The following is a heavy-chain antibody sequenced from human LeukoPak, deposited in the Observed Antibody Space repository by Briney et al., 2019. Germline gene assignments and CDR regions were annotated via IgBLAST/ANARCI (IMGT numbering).Heavy chain of an antibody. D-gene: IGHD6-19*01. V-gene: IGHV4-39*01. CDR2: IYYSGST. J-gene: IGHJ4*02. CDR3: ARPSEYSSGWVDY. Sequence: PSETLSLTCTVSGGSTSSSSYYWGWIRQPPGKGREWIGSIYYSGSTYYNPSLKSRVTISVDTSKNQFSLKLSSVTAADTAVYYCARPSEYSSGWVDYWGQGTLVTVSS. CDR1: GGSTSSSSYY.